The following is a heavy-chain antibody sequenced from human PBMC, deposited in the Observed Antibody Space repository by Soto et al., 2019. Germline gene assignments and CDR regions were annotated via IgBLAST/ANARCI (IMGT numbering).Heavy chain of an antibody. V-gene: IGHV3-48*02. CDR3: ARDLLGYCSSTSC. Sequence: GGSLRLSCAASGFTFSSYSMNWVRQAPGKGLEWVSYISSSSSTIYYADSVKGRFTISRDNAKNSLYLQMNSLRDDDTAVYYCARDLLGYCSSTSCWGQGTLVTVSS. CDR1: GFTFSSYS. CDR2: ISSSSSTI. J-gene: IGHJ4*02. D-gene: IGHD2-2*01.